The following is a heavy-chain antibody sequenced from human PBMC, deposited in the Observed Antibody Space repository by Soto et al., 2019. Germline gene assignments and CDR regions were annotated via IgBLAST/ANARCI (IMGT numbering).Heavy chain of an antibody. CDR1: GYTFTSYD. V-gene: IGHV1-8*01. D-gene: IGHD2-15*01. CDR2: MNPNSGNT. Sequence: ASAKVSCKASGYTFTSYDINWVRQATGQGLEWMGWMNPNSGNTGYAQKFQGRVTMTRNTSISTAYMELSSLRSEDTAVYYCARAGYCSGGSCYSVYVWFDPWGQGTLVTVSS. CDR3: ARAGYCSGGSCYSVYVWFDP. J-gene: IGHJ5*02.